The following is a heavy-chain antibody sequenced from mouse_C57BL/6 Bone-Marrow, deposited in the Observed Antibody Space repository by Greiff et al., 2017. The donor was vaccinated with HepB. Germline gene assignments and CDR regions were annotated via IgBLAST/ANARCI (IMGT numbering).Heavy chain of an antibody. CDR3: ARRGGSSSWFAY. CDR2: ISSGGSYT. Sequence: EVKLMESGGDLVKPGGSLKLSCAASGFTFSSYGMSWVRQTPDKRLEWVATISSGGSYTSYPDSVKGRFTISRDNAKNTPYLQMSSLKSEDTAMYYCARRGGSSSWFAYWGQGTLVTVSA. CDR1: GFTFSSYG. D-gene: IGHD1-1*01. J-gene: IGHJ3*01. V-gene: IGHV5-6*02.